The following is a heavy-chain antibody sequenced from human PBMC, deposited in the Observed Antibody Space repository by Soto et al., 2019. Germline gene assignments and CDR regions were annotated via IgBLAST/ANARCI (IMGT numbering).Heavy chain of an antibody. CDR1: GGSISSSSYY. CDR3: ARHEGDCSGGSCYFGLFDY. CDR2: IYYSGST. Sequence: PSETLSLTCTVSGGSISSSSYYWGWIRQPPGKGLEWIGSIYYSGSTYYNPSLKSRVTISVDTSKNQFSLKLSSVTAADTAVYYCARHEGDCSGGSCYFGLFDYWGQGTLVTVSS. J-gene: IGHJ4*02. V-gene: IGHV4-39*01. D-gene: IGHD2-15*01.